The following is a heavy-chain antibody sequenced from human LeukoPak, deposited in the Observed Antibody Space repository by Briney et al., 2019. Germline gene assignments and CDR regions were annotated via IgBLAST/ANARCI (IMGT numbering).Heavy chain of an antibody. CDR2: IYYSGST. CDR3: ARDRPAAGPWEY. J-gene: IGHJ4*02. Sequence: PSETLSLTCTVSGGSISSSSYYWGWIRQPPGKGLEWIGSIYYSGSTYYNPSLKSRVTISVDTSKNQFSLKLSSVTAADTAVYYCARDRPAAGPWEYWGQGTLVTVSS. V-gene: IGHV4-39*07. CDR1: GGSISSSSYY. D-gene: IGHD6-13*01.